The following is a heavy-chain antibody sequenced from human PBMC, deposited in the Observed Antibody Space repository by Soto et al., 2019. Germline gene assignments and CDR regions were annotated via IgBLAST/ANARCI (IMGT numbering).Heavy chain of an antibody. CDR2: IKQDGSEK. CDR1: GFTFSSYW. V-gene: IGHV3-7*01. D-gene: IGHD6-13*01. CDR3: ARQIARPYSSSWYGARWFDP. Sequence: GGSLRLSCAASGFTFSSYWMSWVRQAPGKGLEWVANIKQDGSEKYYVDSVKGRFTISRDNAKNSLYLQMNSLRAEDTAVYYCARQIARPYSSSWYGARWFDPWGQGTLVTVSS. J-gene: IGHJ5*02.